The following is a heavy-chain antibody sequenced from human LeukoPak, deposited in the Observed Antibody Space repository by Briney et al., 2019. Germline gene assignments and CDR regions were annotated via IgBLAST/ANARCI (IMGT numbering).Heavy chain of an antibody. Sequence: GGSLRLSCAASGFTFSHFWMSWVRQAPGKGLEWVAYIKKTGSETYYVDPVKGRFTITRDNTRNSLFLQMYSLRAEDTAMYFCAREDGYCSGGNCYSYFDSWGQGILVTVSS. V-gene: IGHV3-7*01. CDR3: AREDGYCSGGNCYSYFDS. CDR1: GFTFSHFW. CDR2: IKKTGSET. D-gene: IGHD2-15*01. J-gene: IGHJ4*02.